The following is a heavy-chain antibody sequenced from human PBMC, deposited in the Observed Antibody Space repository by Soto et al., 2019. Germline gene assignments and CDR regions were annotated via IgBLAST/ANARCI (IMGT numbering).Heavy chain of an antibody. CDR3: ARDPSHAYYTLFYYYDS. V-gene: IGHV3-23*01. CDR1: GFTFSTYA. J-gene: IGHJ4*02. D-gene: IGHD1-26*01. CDR2: ISGSGSKT. Sequence: GGSLRLSCVASGFTFSTYAMSWVRQAPGKGLEWVSSISGSGSKTYYADSVKGRFTISRDESKSTLYLQMNSLRAEDTAVYYCARDPSHAYYTLFYYYDSWGQGALVTVSS.